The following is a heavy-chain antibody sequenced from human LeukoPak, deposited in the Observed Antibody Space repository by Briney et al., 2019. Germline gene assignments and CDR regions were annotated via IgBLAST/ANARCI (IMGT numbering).Heavy chain of an antibody. CDR3: ARHLGDF. V-gene: IGHV5-10-1*01. D-gene: IGHD3-16*01. Sequence: GGSLRISCKGSGYTFSSYWIFWVRQMPGKGLDWMGRIDPSDSYTDYSPSFQGHVTISADKSIGTAYLQWSSLKASDTAIYYCARHLGDFWGQGTLVTVSS. J-gene: IGHJ4*02. CDR1: GYTFSSYW. CDR2: IDPSDSYT.